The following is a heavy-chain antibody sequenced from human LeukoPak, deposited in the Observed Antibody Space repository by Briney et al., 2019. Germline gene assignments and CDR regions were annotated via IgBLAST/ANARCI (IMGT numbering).Heavy chain of an antibody. V-gene: IGHV3-33*01. D-gene: IGHD2-8*02. CDR2: IWYDGSNK. J-gene: IGHJ6*02. Sequence: PGGSLRLSCAASGFTFSSFGMHWVRQAPGKGLEWVAAIWYDGSNKYYADSVKGRFTISRDNSQNTLYLQRNNLRAEDTAVYCCARGRWDTGGLHGLDVWGQGTTVTVSS. CDR3: ARGRWDTGGLHGLDV. CDR1: GFTFSSFG.